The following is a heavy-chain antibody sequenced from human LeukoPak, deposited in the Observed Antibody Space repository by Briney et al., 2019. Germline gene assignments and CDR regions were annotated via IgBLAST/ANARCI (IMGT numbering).Heavy chain of an antibody. Sequence: SETLSLTCTVSGGSISSSSYYWGWIRQPPGKGLEWIGSIYYSGSTYYNPSLKSRVTISVDTSKNQFSLKLSSVTAADTAMYYCASRPDVLQYFDWLLVYWGQGTLVTVSS. V-gene: IGHV4-39*01. CDR1: GGSISSSSYY. D-gene: IGHD3-9*01. CDR2: IYYSGST. J-gene: IGHJ4*02. CDR3: ASRPDVLQYFDWLLVY.